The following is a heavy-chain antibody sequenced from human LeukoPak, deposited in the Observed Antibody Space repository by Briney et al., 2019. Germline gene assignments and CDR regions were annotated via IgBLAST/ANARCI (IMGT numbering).Heavy chain of an antibody. CDR2: MNPNSGDT. V-gene: IGHV1-8*01. Sequence: ASVKVSCKASGYTFTTYDITWVRQATGQGLEWMGWMNPNSGDTAYAQKFQGRVAMTRGTSISTAYMELSSLRSEDTAVYFCARGLGDYYDTSDFYYAVAAHWGQGTLVTVSS. D-gene: IGHD3-22*01. J-gene: IGHJ4*02. CDR1: GYTFTTYD. CDR3: ARGLGDYYDTSDFYYAVAAH.